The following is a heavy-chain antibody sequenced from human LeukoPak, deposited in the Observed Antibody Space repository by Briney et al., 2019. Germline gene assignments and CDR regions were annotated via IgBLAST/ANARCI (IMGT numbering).Heavy chain of an antibody. CDR1: GFSFIGFG. J-gene: IGHJ6*03. D-gene: IGHD2-21*01. CDR2: IGSSGSAGGNI. Sequence: GGSLKLSCAASGFSFIGFGMNWVRQAPGKGLEWISYIGSSGSAGGNIYYAVSVKGRFTVSRDNAKDSLFLQMNSLQDADTAVYYCARAPTPYFTYYMDVWGKGTTVTVSS. CDR3: ARAPTPYFTYYMDV. V-gene: IGHV3-48*02.